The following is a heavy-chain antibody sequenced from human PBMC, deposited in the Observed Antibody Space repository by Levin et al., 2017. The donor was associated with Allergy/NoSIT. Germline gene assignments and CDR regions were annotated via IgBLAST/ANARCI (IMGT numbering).Heavy chain of an antibody. CDR1: GYTFITHS. CDR3: ARRAEGYCTTISCPTPFDH. Sequence: ASVKVSCTASGYTFITHSIHWVRQAPGQRLEWMGWINGGNGDTKHAQKFQVRVTITRDKSAGTAYMDLSSMRSEDTAMYYCARRAEGYCTTISCPTPFDHWGQGTLLTVSS. V-gene: IGHV1-3*01. CDR2: INGGNGDT. D-gene: IGHD2-8*01. J-gene: IGHJ4*02.